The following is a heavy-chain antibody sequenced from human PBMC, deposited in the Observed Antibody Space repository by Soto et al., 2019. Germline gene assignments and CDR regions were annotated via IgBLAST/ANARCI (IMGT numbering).Heavy chain of an antibody. CDR3: ARQGLPRKKNIDY. J-gene: IGHJ4*02. Sequence: QLQLQESGPGLVKPSETLSLTCTVSGGSISSSSYYWGWIRQPPGKGLEWIGSTYYRGSTYYNPARKSRVTITVDTSKHQFSLKLSSVTAADTAVYYCARQGLPRKKNIDYWGQGTLVTVSS. D-gene: IGHD4-17*01. V-gene: IGHV4-39*01. CDR1: GGSISSSSYY. CDR2: TYYRGST.